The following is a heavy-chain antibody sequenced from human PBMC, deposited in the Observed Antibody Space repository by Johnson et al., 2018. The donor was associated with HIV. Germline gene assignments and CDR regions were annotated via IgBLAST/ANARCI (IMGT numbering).Heavy chain of an antibody. CDR1: GFTFDDYG. V-gene: IGHV3-66*02. Sequence: VQLVESGGGVVRPGGSLRLSCAAAGFTFDDYGMSWVRQAPGKGLEWVSVIYSGGSTYYADSVKGRFTISRDNSKNTLYLQMNSLRAEDTAVYYCARVEAAAGLAFDIWGQGTMVTVSS. CDR2: IYSGGST. CDR3: ARVEAAAGLAFDI. J-gene: IGHJ3*02. D-gene: IGHD6-13*01.